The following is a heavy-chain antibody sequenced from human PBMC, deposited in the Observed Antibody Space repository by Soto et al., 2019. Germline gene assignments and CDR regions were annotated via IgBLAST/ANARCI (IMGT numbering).Heavy chain of an antibody. CDR2: IYHSGST. Sequence: SETLSLTCAVSGGSISSGGYSWSWIRQPPGKGLEWIGYIYHSGSTYYNPSLLSRVTISADTSMNEFSLRLSSVTAADTAVYYCARLNGYCVSTGCHGYYGMDVWGQGTTVTVSS. D-gene: IGHD2-2*03. V-gene: IGHV4-30-2*03. CDR3: ARLNGYCVSTGCHGYYGMDV. J-gene: IGHJ6*02. CDR1: GGSISSGGYS.